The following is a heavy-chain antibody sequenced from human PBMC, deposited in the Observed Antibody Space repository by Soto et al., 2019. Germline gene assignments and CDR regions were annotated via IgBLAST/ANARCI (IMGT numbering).Heavy chain of an antibody. V-gene: IGHV5-10-1*01. D-gene: IGHD1-1*01. CDR1: GYYFPDYS. CDR2: IHPCDSYT. Sequence: GESLEIPWEGRGYYFPDYSITWLRRAPGTGLEVMGKIHPCDSYTNFYPSVQGHVSISVDRSANTASLQWTSLKASDSGIYYCARTLGEKSTTSSVMDVWGHGTTVTVSS. CDR3: ARTLGEKSTTSSVMDV. J-gene: IGHJ6*01.